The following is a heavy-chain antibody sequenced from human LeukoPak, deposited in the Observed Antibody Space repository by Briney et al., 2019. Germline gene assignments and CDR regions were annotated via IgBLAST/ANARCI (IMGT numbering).Heavy chain of an antibody. CDR2: IYYSGSI. J-gene: IGHJ3*02. Sequence: SDTLSLTCAVSGYSISSSNWWGWIRQPPGKGLEWIGYIYYSGSIYYNPSLKSRVTMSVDTSKNQFSLKLSSVTAVDTAVYYCARKRYYYDSSGLGIHDAFDIWGQGTMVTVSS. V-gene: IGHV4-28*05. CDR3: ARKRYYYDSSGLGIHDAFDI. D-gene: IGHD3-22*01. CDR1: GYSISSSNW.